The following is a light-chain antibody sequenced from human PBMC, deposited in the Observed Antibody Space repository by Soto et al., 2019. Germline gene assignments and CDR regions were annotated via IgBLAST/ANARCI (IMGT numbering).Light chain of an antibody. CDR2: AAS. V-gene: IGKV1-17*01. CDR1: QDIGND. CDR3: LQHNTYPRT. J-gene: IGKJ1*01. Sequence: DIQMTQSPSSLSASVGDRVTITCRASQDIGNDLGWYQQKPGKAPKRLIYAASSLQSGVPARFSGSGSGIEFTLTISSLQPEDFATYYCLQHNTYPRTFGQGTNVEIK.